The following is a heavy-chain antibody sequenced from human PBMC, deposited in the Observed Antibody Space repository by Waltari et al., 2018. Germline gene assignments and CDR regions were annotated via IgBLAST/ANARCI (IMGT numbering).Heavy chain of an antibody. CDR3: ARKIRTYYVVAFDL. D-gene: IGHD1-26*01. CDR1: GFTFDDLA. J-gene: IGHJ3*01. CDR2: ISWNGENV. Sequence: EEQLVESGGGLVQPGRSLRLCCAASGFTFDDLAMHWVRQAPGKGLEWVSSISWNGENVAYADSVKGRYTISRDNAKKSLFLQMNSVRPEDTALYYCARKIRTYYVVAFDLWGQGTMVLVSS. V-gene: IGHV3-9*01.